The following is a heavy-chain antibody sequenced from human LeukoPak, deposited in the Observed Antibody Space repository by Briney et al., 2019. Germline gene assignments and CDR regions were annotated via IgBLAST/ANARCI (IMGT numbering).Heavy chain of an antibody. D-gene: IGHD2-15*01. J-gene: IGHJ4*02. Sequence: ASAKVSCKASGYTFIGYYLHWVRQAPGQGLEWMGWINPHNGDTNYAQKFQGRVTMTRDTSITTAYMELSRLKSDDAAVYYCATVRDIVVGGGPYYFDYWGQGTLVTVSS. CDR2: INPHNGDT. CDR1: GYTFIGYY. CDR3: ATVRDIVVGGGPYYFDY. V-gene: IGHV1-2*02.